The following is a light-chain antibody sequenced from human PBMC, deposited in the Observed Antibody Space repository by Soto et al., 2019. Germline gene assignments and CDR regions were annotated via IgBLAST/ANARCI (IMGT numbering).Light chain of an antibody. CDR2: DTS. Sequence: EIVLTQSPGTLSLSPGERATLSCRASQSVSNNYLAWYQQKPGQAPRLLIYDTSTRATGVPTRFSGSGSGTEFTLIISGLQPDDSATYYCQQYTNTNNPWMFGQGTKVDI. J-gene: IGKJ1*01. V-gene: IGKV3-15*01. CDR1: QSVSNN. CDR3: QQYTNTNNPWM.